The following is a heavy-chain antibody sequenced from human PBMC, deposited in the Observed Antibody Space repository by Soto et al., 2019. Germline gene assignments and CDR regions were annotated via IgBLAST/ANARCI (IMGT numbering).Heavy chain of an antibody. CDR1: GGSFSAYY. J-gene: IGHJ6*02. CDR2: INHSGST. Sequence: SETLSLTCAVYGGSFSAYYWSWVRQPPGKGLEWIGEINHSGSTNYNPSLKSRVTISVDTSKNQFSLKLSSVTAADTAVYYCARGHTYYYGSGSLPSHSYYYYYGMDVWGQGTTVTVSS. D-gene: IGHD3-10*01. V-gene: IGHV4-34*01. CDR3: ARGHTYYYGSGSLPSHSYYYYYGMDV.